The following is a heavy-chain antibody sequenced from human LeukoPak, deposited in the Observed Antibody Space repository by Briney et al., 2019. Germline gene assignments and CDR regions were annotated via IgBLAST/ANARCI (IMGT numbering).Heavy chain of an antibody. J-gene: IGHJ4*02. CDR1: GGTFSSYA. D-gene: IGHD3-9*01. CDR2: IIPIFGTA. CDR3: ARVGLLTGYYFFDY. Sequence: SVKVSCKASGGTFSSYAISWVRQAPGQGLEWMGGIIPIFGTANYAQKLQGRVTMTTDTSTSTAYMELRSLGSDETAVYYCARVGLLTGYYFFDYWGQGTLVTVSS. V-gene: IGHV1-69*05.